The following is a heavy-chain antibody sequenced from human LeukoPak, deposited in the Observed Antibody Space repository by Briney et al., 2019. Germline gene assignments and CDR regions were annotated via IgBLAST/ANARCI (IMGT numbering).Heavy chain of an antibody. CDR3: ARLSYGSGSHYNFYFDF. Sequence: PSETLSLTCTVSGGSISSGSHYWGCIRQPPGKELEWIVNIYYSGNSYYNPSLKSRVTISVDASKNQFSLSLSSVTAADTAVYYCARLSYGSGSHYNFYFDFWGQGTLVTVSA. V-gene: IGHV4-39*01. CDR1: GGSISSGSHY. CDR2: IYYSGNS. J-gene: IGHJ4*02. D-gene: IGHD3-10*01.